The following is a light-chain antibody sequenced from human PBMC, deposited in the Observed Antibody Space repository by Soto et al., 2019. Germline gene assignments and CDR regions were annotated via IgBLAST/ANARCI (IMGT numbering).Light chain of an antibody. CDR3: HQYGSSPFT. Sequence: EIVLTQSPGTLSLSPGERATLSCRASQSFSSNYLAWYQHKPGQAPRLLIHGASSRATGIPDRFSGSGSGTDFTLPIRRLEPEDFAVYYCHQYGSSPFTFGPGTTVDIK. V-gene: IGKV3-20*01. CDR1: QSFSSNY. CDR2: GAS. J-gene: IGKJ3*01.